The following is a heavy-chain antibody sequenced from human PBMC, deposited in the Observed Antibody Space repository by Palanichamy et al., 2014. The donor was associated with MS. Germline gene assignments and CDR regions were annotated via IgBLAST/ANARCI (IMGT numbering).Heavy chain of an antibody. J-gene: IGHJ4*02. Sequence: QITLKESWSYAGETHTDLTLTCTFSGFSLSTSGVGVGWIRQPPGKALEWLALIYWDDDKRYSPSLKSRLTITKDTSKNQVVLTMTNMDPVDTATYYCAHITRRRAYTVWGQGTLVTVSS. CDR1: GFSLSTSGVG. CDR3: AHITRRRAYTV. V-gene: IGHV2-5*02. D-gene: IGHD3-16*01. CDR2: IYWDDDK.